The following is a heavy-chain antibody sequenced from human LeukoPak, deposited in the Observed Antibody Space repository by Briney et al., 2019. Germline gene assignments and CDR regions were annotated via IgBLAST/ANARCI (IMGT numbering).Heavy chain of an antibody. J-gene: IGHJ4*02. CDR3: ARDRSGSYPVDY. V-gene: IGHV1-2*06. D-gene: IGHD1-26*01. CDR1: GYTFTGYY. Sequence: ASVKVSCKASGYTFTGYYIHWVRQAPGLGLEWMGRINPKGGGTYYAQNFQGRVTMTRATNISTVSMELSGLRSDDTAVYYCARDRSGSYPVDYWGQGTLVTVSS. CDR2: INPKGGGT.